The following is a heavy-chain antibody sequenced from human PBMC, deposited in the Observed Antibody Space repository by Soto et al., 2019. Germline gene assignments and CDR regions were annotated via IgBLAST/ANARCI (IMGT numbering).Heavy chain of an antibody. CDR3: VGDCSSTSCYERYYYGMDV. CDR2: IYYSGST. J-gene: IGHJ6*02. CDR1: GGSISSGDYY. D-gene: IGHD2-2*01. V-gene: IGHV4-30-4*01. Sequence: QVQLQESGPGLVKPSQTLSLTCTVSGGSISSGDYYWSWIRQPPGKGLEWIGYIYYSGSTYYNPSLKSRVTISVDTSKIQFSLKLSSVTAADTAVYYCVGDCSSTSCYERYYYGMDVWGQGTTVTVSS.